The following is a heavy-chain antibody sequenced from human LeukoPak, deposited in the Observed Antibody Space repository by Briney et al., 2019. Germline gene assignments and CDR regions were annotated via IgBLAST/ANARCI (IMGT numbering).Heavy chain of an antibody. CDR2: ISSCSTYI. D-gene: IGHD5-18*01. J-gene: IGHJ4*02. V-gene: IGHV3-21*01. CDR3: ARHLSGVTGYTYGRGIDY. Sequence: SGGSLRLSCAASGFTFSSYTMNWVRQAPEKGLEWVSSISSCSTYINYADSVKGRFTISRDNAKNSLYLQMNSLRAEDTAVYYCARHLSGVTGYTYGRGIDYWGQGTLVTVSS. CDR1: GFTFSSYT.